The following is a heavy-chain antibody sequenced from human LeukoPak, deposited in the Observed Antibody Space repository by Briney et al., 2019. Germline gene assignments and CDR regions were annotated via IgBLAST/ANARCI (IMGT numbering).Heavy chain of an antibody. CDR1: GFTFSSYG. J-gene: IGHJ6*02. D-gene: IGHD3-9*01. CDR2: IWYDGSNK. Sequence: PGGSLRLSCAASGFTFSSYGMHWVRQAPGKGLEWVAVIWYDGSNKYYVDSVKGRFTISRDNSKNTLYLQMNSLRAEDTAVYYCARDLGHEDYDILTGYQAPYYYYGMDVWGQGTTVTVSS. V-gene: IGHV3-33*01. CDR3: ARDLGHEDYDILTGYQAPYYYYGMDV.